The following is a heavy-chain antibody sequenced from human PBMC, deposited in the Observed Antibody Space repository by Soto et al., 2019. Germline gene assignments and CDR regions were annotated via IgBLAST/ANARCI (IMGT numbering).Heavy chain of an antibody. CDR3: ARVKIVYYYYYGMDV. CDR2: INHSGST. D-gene: IGHD2-21*01. CDR1: GGSFSGYY. J-gene: IGHJ6*02. V-gene: IGHV4-34*01. Sequence: PSETLSLTCAVYGGSFSGYYWSWIRQPPGKGLEWIGEINHSGSTNYNPSLKSRVTISVDTSKNQFSLKLSSVTAADTAVYYCARVKIVYYYYYGMDVWGQGTTVTVSS.